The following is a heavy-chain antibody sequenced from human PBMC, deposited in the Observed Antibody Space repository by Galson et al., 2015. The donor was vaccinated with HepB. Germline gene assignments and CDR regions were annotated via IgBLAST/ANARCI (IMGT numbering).Heavy chain of an antibody. CDR1: GFTFSSYG. J-gene: IGHJ6*02. CDR3: AKDHFPGYCSSTSCARYYYYGMDV. V-gene: IGHV3-30*18. CDR2: ISYDGSNK. D-gene: IGHD2-2*01. Sequence: SLRLSCAASGFTFSSYGMHWVRQAPGKGLEWVAVISYDGSNKYYADSVKGRFTISRDNPKNTLYLRMNSLRAEDTAVYYCAKDHFPGYCSSTSCARYYYYGMDVWGQGTTVTVSS.